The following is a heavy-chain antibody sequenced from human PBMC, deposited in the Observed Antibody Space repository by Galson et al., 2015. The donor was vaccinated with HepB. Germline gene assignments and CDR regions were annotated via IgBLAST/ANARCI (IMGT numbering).Heavy chain of an antibody. CDR1: GGSISSNNW. V-gene: IGHV4-4*02. J-gene: IGHJ4*02. CDR3: ARFREGGGWLDY. Sequence: TLSLTCAVSGGSISSNNWWSWVRQSPGKGLECIGEICHGGSTSYNPSLKSRVTISVDKSKNQFSLKLSSVTAADTAVYYCARFREGGGWLDYWGQGILVTVSS. CDR2: ICHGGST. D-gene: IGHD6-19*01.